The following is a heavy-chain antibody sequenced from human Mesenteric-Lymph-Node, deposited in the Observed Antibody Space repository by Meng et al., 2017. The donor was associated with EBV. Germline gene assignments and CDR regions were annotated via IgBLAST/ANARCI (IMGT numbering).Heavy chain of an antibody. Sequence: QVQLVQSGAEVKKPGASGNVSCKTFGYTFTSYGIMWVRQAPGQGLEWMGCISCYNANTDYAQTLQGRVTMSTDTSTNTTSRELRSLISDDTAVYYCARDRWYSRNYGSHFDFWGQGTLVTVSS. CDR3: ARDRWYSRNYGSHFDF. CDR2: ISCYNANT. CDR1: GYTFTSYG. D-gene: IGHD1-14*01. J-gene: IGHJ4*02. V-gene: IGHV1-18*01.